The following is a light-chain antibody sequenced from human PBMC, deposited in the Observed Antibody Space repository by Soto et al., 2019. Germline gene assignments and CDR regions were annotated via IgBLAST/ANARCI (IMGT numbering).Light chain of an antibody. Sequence: DIQMTQSPSSASASVGYRLTITCRASRGISTWIAWYQQKPGKAPELLIYDASSLQSGVPSRFSGSGSGTEFTLTISSLQPDDFATYYCQHYNSYSEAFGQGTKVDI. CDR2: DAS. V-gene: IGKV1D-16*01. CDR3: QHYNSYSEA. J-gene: IGKJ1*01. CDR1: RGISTW.